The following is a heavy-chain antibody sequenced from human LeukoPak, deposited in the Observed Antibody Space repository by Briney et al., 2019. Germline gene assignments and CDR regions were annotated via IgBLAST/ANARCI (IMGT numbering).Heavy chain of an antibody. Sequence: GGSLRLSCAASGFTFSSYWMHWVRQAPGKGLEWVSSISSSSSYIYYADSVKGRFTISRDNAKNSLYLQMNSLRAEDTAVYYCARRLYYYYYMDVWGKGTTVTISS. CDR1: GFTFSSYW. J-gene: IGHJ6*03. CDR2: ISSSSSYI. CDR3: ARRLYYYYYMDV. V-gene: IGHV3-21*01. D-gene: IGHD6-25*01.